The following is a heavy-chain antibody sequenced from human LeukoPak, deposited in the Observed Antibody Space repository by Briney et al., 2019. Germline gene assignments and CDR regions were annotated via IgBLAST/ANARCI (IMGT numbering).Heavy chain of an antibody. CDR2: ISCRGGLT. CDR1: GFTFSSCA. CDR3: TVGHSESTGYYRDAFDV. J-gene: IGHJ3*01. D-gene: IGHD3-22*01. Sequence: GGSLRLSCTASGFTFSSCAMNWVRLAPGKGLEWVSTISCRGGLTYYADSVKGRFTMSRENSKNTLYLQINSLRAEDTAVYYCTVGHSESTGYYRDAFDVWGQGTMVTVSS. V-gene: IGHV3-23*01.